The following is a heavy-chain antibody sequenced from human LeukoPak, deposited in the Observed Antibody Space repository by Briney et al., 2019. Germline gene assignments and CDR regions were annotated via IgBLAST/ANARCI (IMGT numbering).Heavy chain of an antibody. CDR2: TYYRSKWYS. J-gene: IGHJ4*02. Sequence: SQTLSLTCVISGDSVSSNSAAWNWIRQSPSRGLEWLGRTYYRSKWYSYSAVSVKSRIIINPDTSTNQFSLQLNSVTPEDTAVYYCASQWELHKWGQGTLVTVSS. CDR3: ASQWELHK. CDR1: GDSVSSNSAA. D-gene: IGHD1-26*01. V-gene: IGHV6-1*01.